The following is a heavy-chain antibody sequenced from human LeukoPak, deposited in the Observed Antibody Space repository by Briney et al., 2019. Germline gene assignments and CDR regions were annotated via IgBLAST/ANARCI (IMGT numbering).Heavy chain of an antibody. Sequence: SETLSLTCTVSGGSVSSSNHYWGWIRQPPGKGLEWIGSIYYGGSTYYNPSLKSRVTISVDTSKNQFSLHLNSVTAVDTAVYYCAREGRTTVTTTSNWGQGTLVTVSS. CDR2: IYYGGST. V-gene: IGHV4-39*07. D-gene: IGHD4-17*01. CDR3: AREGRTTVTTTSN. J-gene: IGHJ4*02. CDR1: GGSVSSSNHY.